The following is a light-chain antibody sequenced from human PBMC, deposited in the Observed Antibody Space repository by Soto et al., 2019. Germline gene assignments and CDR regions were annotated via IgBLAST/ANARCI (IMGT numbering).Light chain of an antibody. CDR3: HQYNILWT. V-gene: IGKV1-5*01. CDR2: DAS. Sequence: DIQMTQSPSTLSASVGDRVTITCRASQSISSWLAWYQQKPGKAPKLLIYDASSLESGVPSRFSGSGSGTEFTLTISSLQPDDFATYYFHQYNILWTFGQWTKVEIK. CDR1: QSISSW. J-gene: IGKJ1*01.